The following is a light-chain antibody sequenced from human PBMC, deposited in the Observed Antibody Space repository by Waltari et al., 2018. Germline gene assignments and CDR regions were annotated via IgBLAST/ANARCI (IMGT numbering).Light chain of an antibody. Sequence: IVLTQSPGTLSLSPGERVTLSCRASQSINRALAWYQQKPGQAPRLLIYGASIRAPGIPYRVSGSGSGTDFTLTISSLEPEDFAVYFCQHYVRLPATFGQGTKVEIK. J-gene: IGKJ1*01. CDR2: GAS. CDR3: QHYVRLPAT. V-gene: IGKV3-20*01. CDR1: QSINRA.